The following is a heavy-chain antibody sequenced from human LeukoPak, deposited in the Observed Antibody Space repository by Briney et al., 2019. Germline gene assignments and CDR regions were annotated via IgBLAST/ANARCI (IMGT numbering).Heavy chain of an antibody. Sequence: ASVKASCKASGGTFSSYAISWVRQAPGQGLEWMGGIIPIFGTANYAQKFQGRVTITADESTSTAYMELSSLRSEDTAVYYCAREGGTTVTSFDYWGQGTLVTVSS. D-gene: IGHD4-17*01. V-gene: IGHV1-69*13. J-gene: IGHJ4*02. CDR2: IIPIFGTA. CDR1: GGTFSSYA. CDR3: AREGGTTVTSFDY.